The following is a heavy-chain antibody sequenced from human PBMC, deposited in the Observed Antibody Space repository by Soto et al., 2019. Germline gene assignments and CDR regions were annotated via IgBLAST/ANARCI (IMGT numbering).Heavy chain of an antibody. V-gene: IGHV3-30*18. J-gene: IGHJ6*02. D-gene: IGHD5-18*01. CDR2: ISYDGSNK. CDR3: AKVPNTATEPYYYYGMDV. CDR1: GFTFSSYG. Sequence: GGSLRLSCAASGFTFSSYGMHWVRQAPGKGLEWVAVISYDGSNKYYADSVKGRFTISRDNSKNTLYLQMNSLRAEDTAVYYCAKVPNTATEPYYYYGMDVWGQGTTVTVSS.